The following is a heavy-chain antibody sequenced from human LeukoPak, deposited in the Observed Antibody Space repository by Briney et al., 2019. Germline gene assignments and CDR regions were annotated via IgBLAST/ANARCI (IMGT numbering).Heavy chain of an antibody. CDR1: GFTFSSYE. CDR2: ISSSGGTT. D-gene: IGHD4-17*01. Sequence: GGSLRLSCAASGFTFSSYEMNWVRQAPGKGLEWVSYISSSGGTTYYTDSVKGRFTISRDNSKNTLYLQMNSLRAEDSAVYYCAKSLTTEGIYWGQGTLVTVSS. CDR3: AKSLTTEGIY. V-gene: IGHV3-48*03. J-gene: IGHJ4*02.